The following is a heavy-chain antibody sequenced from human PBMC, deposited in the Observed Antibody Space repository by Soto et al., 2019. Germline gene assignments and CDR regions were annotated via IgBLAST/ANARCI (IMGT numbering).Heavy chain of an antibody. CDR3: AGTRYCTNGVCSQGWFDP. J-gene: IGHJ5*02. Sequence: TSETLSLTCAVYGGSFSGYYWSWIRQPPGKGLEWIGEINHRGSTYYNPSHKRRDTISVDTSKNQFSLKLSSVTAADTAVYYCAGTRYCTNGVCSQGWFDPWGQGTLVTVSS. CDR1: GGSFSGYY. CDR2: INHRGST. V-gene: IGHV4-34*01. D-gene: IGHD2-8*01.